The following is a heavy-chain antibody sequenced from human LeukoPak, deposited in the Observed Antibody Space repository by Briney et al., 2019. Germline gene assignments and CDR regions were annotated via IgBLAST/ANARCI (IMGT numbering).Heavy chain of an antibody. Sequence: PGGSLRLSCAASGFTFSAFWMSWVRQAPGKGLEWVGNIKEDGSERHYVDSVKGRFTISRDNAENSLYLQMSSLRVEDTAVYYCARGGVNYKIAGPWGQGALVTVSS. D-gene: IGHD3-10*01. CDR2: IKEDGSER. CDR3: ARGGVNYKIAGP. J-gene: IGHJ5*02. CDR1: GFTFSAFW. V-gene: IGHV3-7*01.